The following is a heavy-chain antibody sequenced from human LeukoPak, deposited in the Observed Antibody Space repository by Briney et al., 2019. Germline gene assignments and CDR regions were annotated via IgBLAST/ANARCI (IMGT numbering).Heavy chain of an antibody. D-gene: IGHD4/OR15-4a*01. Sequence: ASVKVSCKASGYTFTNYGVSWVRQAPGQGLEWMGWISGYNGYTNYAQKFQFRVTMTTDTSTSTAYMELRSLTSDDTAVYYCAREKALTTELTQYFHHWGQGTLVTVSS. CDR1: GYTFTNYG. CDR2: ISGYNGYT. CDR3: AREKALTTELTQYFHH. V-gene: IGHV1-18*01. J-gene: IGHJ1*01.